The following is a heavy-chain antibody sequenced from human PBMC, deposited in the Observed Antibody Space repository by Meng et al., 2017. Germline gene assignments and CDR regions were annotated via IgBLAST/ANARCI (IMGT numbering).Heavy chain of an antibody. CDR3: AREGSLGTPPTEYFDY. CDR1: GDSINIISW. V-gene: IGHV4-4*03. CDR2: ICHSGST. D-gene: IGHD1-1*01. Sequence: VHLAAAGQCRGEMQETRSSACAFSGDSINIISWWSCSRQRPGKGLECIGIICHSGSTTYNPYLKIRVTIAVDKSKNQFSLKLSSVTAADTAVYYFAREGSLGTPPTEYFDYWGQGTLVTVSS. J-gene: IGHJ4*02.